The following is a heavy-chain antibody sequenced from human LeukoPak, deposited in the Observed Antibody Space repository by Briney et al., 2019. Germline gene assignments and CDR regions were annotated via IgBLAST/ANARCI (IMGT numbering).Heavy chain of an antibody. D-gene: IGHD2-21*02. V-gene: IGHV3-11*04. CDR3: AGERNCGGDCYQGSWFDP. CDR2: ITSSGGIT. Sequence: GGSLRLSCASSGFTFSDHYMDWVRQAPGKGLDWVSYITSSGGITYYADSVKGRFTVSRDNAKNSLYLQMNSLRAEDTAVYYCAGERNCGGDCYQGSWFDPWGQGTLVTVSS. CDR1: GFTFSDHY. J-gene: IGHJ5*02.